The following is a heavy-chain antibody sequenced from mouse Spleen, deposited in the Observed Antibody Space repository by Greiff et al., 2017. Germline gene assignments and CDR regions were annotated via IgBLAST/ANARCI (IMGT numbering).Heavy chain of an antibody. CDR2: INPSTGGT. J-gene: IGHJ3*01. V-gene: IGHV1-42*01. CDR3: ASHFYYDYDWFAY. Sequence: EVMLVESGPELVKPGASVKISCKASGYSFTGYYMNWVKQSPEKSLEWIGEINPSTGGTTYNQKFKAKATLTVDKSSSTAYMQLKSLTSEDSAVYYCASHFYYDYDWFAYWGQGTLVTVSA. CDR1: GYSFTGYY. D-gene: IGHD2-4*01.